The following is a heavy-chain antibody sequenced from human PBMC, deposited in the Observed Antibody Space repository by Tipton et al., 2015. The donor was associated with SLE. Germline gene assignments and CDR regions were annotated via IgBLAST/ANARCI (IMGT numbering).Heavy chain of an antibody. J-gene: IGHJ4*02. D-gene: IGHD1-1*01. CDR3: ARLGTGIFDY. CDR2: INHSGST. CDR1: GGSFSGYY. V-gene: IGHV4-34*01. Sequence: TLSLTCAVYGGSFSGYYWSWIRQPPGKGPEWIGEINHSGSTNYNPSLKSRVTISVDTSKNQFSLKLSSVTAADTAVYYCARLGTGIFDYWGQGTLVTVSS.